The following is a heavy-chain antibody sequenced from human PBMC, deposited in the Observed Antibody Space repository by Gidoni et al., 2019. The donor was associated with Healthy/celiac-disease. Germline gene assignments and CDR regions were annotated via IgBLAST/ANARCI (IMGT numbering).Heavy chain of an antibody. CDR1: GFTFSDYY. Sequence: QVQLVESGGGLVKPGGSLRLSCAASGFTFSDYYMSWIPQAPGKGLEWVSYISSSGSTRYYADSVKGRFTISRDNAKNALYLQMNSLRAEDTAVYYCARDNDSSGFYRYAFDIWGQGTMVTVSS. V-gene: IGHV3-11*01. CDR3: ARDNDSSGFYRYAFDI. D-gene: IGHD3-22*01. J-gene: IGHJ3*02. CDR2: ISSSGSTR.